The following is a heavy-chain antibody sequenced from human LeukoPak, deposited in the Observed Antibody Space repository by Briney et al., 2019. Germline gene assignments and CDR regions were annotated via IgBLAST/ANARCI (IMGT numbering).Heavy chain of an antibody. Sequence: PGGSLRLSCAASGFSFSSYSMNWVRQAPGKGLEWVSSISSSSSSHIYYADSVKGRFTISRDNAKNSLYLQMNSLRAEDTAVYYCARDKGYGDYFDYWGQGTLVTVSS. CDR2: ISSSSSSHI. V-gene: IGHV3-21*01. CDR1: GFSFSSYS. D-gene: IGHD4-17*01. CDR3: ARDKGYGDYFDY. J-gene: IGHJ4*02.